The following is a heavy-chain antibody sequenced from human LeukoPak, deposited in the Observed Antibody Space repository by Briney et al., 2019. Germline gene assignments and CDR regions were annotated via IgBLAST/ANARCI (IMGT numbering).Heavy chain of an antibody. D-gene: IGHD1-26*01. CDR2: ISWNSGSI. V-gene: IGHV3-9*03. Sequence: PGRSLRLSCAASGFTFDDYAMNWVRQAPGKGLEWVSGISWNSGSIGYADSVKGRFTISRDNAKNSLYLQMNSLRAEDMALYYCAKDMSVGAGGAFDIWGQGTMVTVSS. CDR1: GFTFDDYA. CDR3: AKDMSVGAGGAFDI. J-gene: IGHJ3*02.